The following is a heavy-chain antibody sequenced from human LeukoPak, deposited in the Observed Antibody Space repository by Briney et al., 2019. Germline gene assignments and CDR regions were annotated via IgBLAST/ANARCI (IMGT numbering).Heavy chain of an antibody. J-gene: IGHJ4*02. CDR3: AKAVVIVPTATPFDY. D-gene: IGHD2-2*01. Sequence: GGSLRLSCAASGFTFSSYGMSWVRQAPGKGLEWVSAISGRGANTYYADSVKGRFTISRDNSKNTLYMQMNSLRAEDTAVYYCAKAVVIVPTATPFDYWGQGTLVTVSS. V-gene: IGHV3-23*01. CDR2: ISGRGANT. CDR1: GFTFSSYG.